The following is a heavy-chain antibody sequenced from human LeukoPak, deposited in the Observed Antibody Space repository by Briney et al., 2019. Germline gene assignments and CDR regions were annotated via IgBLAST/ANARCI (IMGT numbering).Heavy chain of an antibody. Sequence: SETLSLTCTVSGGSITSSSYYWGWIRQPPGKGLEWIGRIYTSGSTNYNPSLKSRVTMSVDTSKNQFSLKLSSVTAADTAVYYCARIPDYGDYFWFDPWGQGTLVTVSS. D-gene: IGHD4-17*01. CDR2: IYTSGST. CDR1: GGSITSSSYY. V-gene: IGHV4-39*07. CDR3: ARIPDYGDYFWFDP. J-gene: IGHJ5*02.